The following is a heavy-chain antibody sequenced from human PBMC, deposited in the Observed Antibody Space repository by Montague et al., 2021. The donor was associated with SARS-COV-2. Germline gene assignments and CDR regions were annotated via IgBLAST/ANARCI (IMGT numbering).Heavy chain of an antibody. J-gene: IGHJ4*02. CDR3: ARGSTVTHY. Sequence: ETLSLTCAVYGGSFSGYYWSWIRQPPGKGLEWIGEVNHSGSTNYNPSLKSRVTISVDTSKNQFSLKLSSVTAADTAVYYCARGSTVTHYWGQGTLVTVSS. D-gene: IGHD4-17*01. V-gene: IGHV4-34*01. CDR2: VNHSGST. CDR1: GGSFSGYY.